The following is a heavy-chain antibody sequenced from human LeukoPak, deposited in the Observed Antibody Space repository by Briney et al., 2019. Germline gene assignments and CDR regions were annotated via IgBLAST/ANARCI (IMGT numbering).Heavy chain of an antibody. J-gene: IGHJ6*02. Sequence: PGGSLRLSCAASGFTFSNYWVHWVRQAPGKGLVWVSRINPDGSTINYADSVKGRFTISRDNAKNTLDLQMNSLRAEGTAVYYFASLPVTYYYYGMDVWGQGTTVTVSS. V-gene: IGHV3-74*01. D-gene: IGHD4-17*01. CDR2: INPDGSTI. CDR3: ASLPVTYYYYGMDV. CDR1: GFTFSNYW.